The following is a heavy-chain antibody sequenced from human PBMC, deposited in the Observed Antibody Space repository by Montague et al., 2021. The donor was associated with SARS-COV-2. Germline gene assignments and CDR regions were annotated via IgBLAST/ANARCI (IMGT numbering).Heavy chain of an antibody. Sequence: SETLSLTRTVSGGSISTYYWNWIRQFPGKGLEWIGYIDYSGSTNYNPSLQSRVIISVDRSKIQFSLKLNSVTAADTAIYYCARLPYDNSYGMDVWGQGTTVTASS. V-gene: IGHV4-59*01. CDR1: GGSISTYY. CDR3: ARLPYDNSYGMDV. D-gene: IGHD3-9*01. J-gene: IGHJ6*02. CDR2: IDYSGST.